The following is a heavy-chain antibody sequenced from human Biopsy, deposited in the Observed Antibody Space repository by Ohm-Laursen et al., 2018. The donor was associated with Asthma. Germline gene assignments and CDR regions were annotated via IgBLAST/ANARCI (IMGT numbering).Heavy chain of an antibody. CDR3: ARRGGVRRYFDY. Sequence: TLSLTCTVSGGSISSGAYYWSWVRQPPGKGLEWIGYIYYIGSTYYNPSLKSRVAISLDTSKNQFSLRLCSVTAADTAVYFCARRGGVRRYFDYWGQGTLVTVSS. CDR1: GGSISSGAYY. CDR2: IYYIGST. V-gene: IGHV4-30-4*01. J-gene: IGHJ4*02. D-gene: IGHD3-16*01.